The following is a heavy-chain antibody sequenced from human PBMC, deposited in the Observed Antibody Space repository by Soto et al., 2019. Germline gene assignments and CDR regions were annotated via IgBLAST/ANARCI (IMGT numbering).Heavy chain of an antibody. Sequence: QVQLVESGGGVVQPGRSLRLSCAASGFTFSSYGMHWVRQAPGKWLEWVAVISYDGSNKYYADSVKGRFTISRDNSKNKLSLQMNSLRADDTAVYYCEQDMIPYYWGQGTLVTVAS. CDR3: EQDMIPYY. V-gene: IGHV3-30*18. D-gene: IGHD3-16*01. CDR2: ISYDGSNK. J-gene: IGHJ4*02. CDR1: GFTFSSYG.